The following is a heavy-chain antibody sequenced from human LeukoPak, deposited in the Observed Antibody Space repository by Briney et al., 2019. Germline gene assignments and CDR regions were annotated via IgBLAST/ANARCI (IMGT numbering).Heavy chain of an antibody. D-gene: IGHD6-19*01. CDR1: GFTFSSYW. CDR3: ARLAVAAEYYFDY. J-gene: IGHJ4*02. V-gene: IGHV3-7*01. Sequence: PGGSLRLSCAASGFTFSSYWMSWVRQAPGKGLEWVANIKQDGSEKYYVDSVKGRFTISRDNAKNSLYLQMNSLRAEATAVYYCARLAVAAEYYFDYWGQGTLVTVSS. CDR2: IKQDGSEK.